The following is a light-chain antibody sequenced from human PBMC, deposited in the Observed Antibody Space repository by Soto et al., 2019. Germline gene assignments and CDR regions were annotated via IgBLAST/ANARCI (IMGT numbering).Light chain of an antibody. J-gene: IGLJ2*01. CDR2: EVT. CDR1: SSDVGSYNL. CDR3: CSYVGCSPLDVV. V-gene: IGLV2-23*02. Sequence: QSALTQPASVSGSPGQSITISCIGTSSDVGSYNLVSWYQHHPGKAPKLLIFEVTKRPSGVSNRFSGSKSGNAATLTISVLHAADEADYDCCSYVGCSPLDVVFGGGTKLTVL.